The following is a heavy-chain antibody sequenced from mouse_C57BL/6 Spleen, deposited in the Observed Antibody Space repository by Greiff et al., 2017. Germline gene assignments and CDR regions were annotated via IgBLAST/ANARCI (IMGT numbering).Heavy chain of an antibody. J-gene: IGHJ3*01. V-gene: IGHV1-59*01. Sequence: QVQLKQPGAELVRPGTSVKLSCKASGYTFTSYWMHWVKQRPGQGLEWIGVIDPSDSYTNYNQKFKGKATLTVDTSSSTAYMQRSSLTSEDSAVYYCARPDYSNYVFAYWGQGTLVTVSA. CDR3: ARPDYSNYVFAY. D-gene: IGHD2-5*01. CDR2: IDPSDSYT. CDR1: GYTFTSYW.